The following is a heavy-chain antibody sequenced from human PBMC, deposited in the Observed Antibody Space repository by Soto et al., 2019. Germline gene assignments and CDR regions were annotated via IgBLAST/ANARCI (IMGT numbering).Heavy chain of an antibody. CDR3: ARGIVGARREVHFDAFDI. CDR1: GGSISSYY. J-gene: IGHJ3*02. V-gene: IGHV4-59*01. D-gene: IGHD1-26*01. CDR2: IYYSGST. Sequence: KTSETLSLTCTVSGGSISSYYWSWIRQPPGKGLEWIGYIYYSGSTNYNPSLKSRVTISVDTSKNQFSLKLSSVTAADTAVYYCARGIVGARREVHFDAFDIWGQGTMVTVSS.